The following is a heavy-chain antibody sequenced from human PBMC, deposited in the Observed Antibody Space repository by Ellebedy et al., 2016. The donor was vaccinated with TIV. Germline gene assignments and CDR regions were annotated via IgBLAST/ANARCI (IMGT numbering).Heavy chain of an antibody. J-gene: IGHJ6*02. CDR1: GFXFSTYS. CDR3: ARASSWYYVTCMDV. Sequence: PGGSLRLSCAASGFXFSTYSMHWVXQAPGPWLEWVAVISFDGSNKYFADSVKGRFTISRDNSRTTLYLQMNSLRVDDTAVYYCARASSWYYVTCMDVWGQGTTVTVSS. CDR2: ISFDGSNK. V-gene: IGHV3-30-3*01. D-gene: IGHD6-13*01.